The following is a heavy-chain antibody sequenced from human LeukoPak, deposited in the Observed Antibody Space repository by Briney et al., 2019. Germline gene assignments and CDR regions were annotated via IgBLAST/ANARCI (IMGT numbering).Heavy chain of an antibody. D-gene: IGHD2-15*01. J-gene: IGHJ4*02. CDR3: AKAQGLCSGGSCYPRAYSFDY. CDR2: ISGSGVYT. Sequence: GGSLRLSCAASGFTFSSHAMTWFRQAPGKGLKWVSAISGSGVYTYYADSVKGRFTISRDNSKNTLYLQINSLRADDTAVYYCAKAQGLCSGGSCYPRAYSFDYWGQGILVTVSS. CDR1: GFTFSSHA. V-gene: IGHV3-23*01.